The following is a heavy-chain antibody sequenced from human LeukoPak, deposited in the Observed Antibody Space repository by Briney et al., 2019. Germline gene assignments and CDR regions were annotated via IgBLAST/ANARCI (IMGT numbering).Heavy chain of an antibody. CDR2: IIPIFGTA. CDR1: GGTFSSYA. CDR3: ARDPGGSGSYPLDY. V-gene: IGHV1-69*13. D-gene: IGHD3-10*01. J-gene: IGHJ4*02. Sequence: ASVKVSCKASGGTFSSYAISWVRQAPGQGLEWMGGIIPIFGTANYAQKFQGRVTITADESTSTAYMELSSLRSEDTAVYCCARDPGGSGSYPLDYWGQGTLVTVSS.